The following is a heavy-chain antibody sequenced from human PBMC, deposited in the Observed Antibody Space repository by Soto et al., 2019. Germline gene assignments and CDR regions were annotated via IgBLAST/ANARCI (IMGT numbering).Heavy chain of an antibody. CDR1: GFTFSSYA. D-gene: IGHD1-26*01. CDR2: ISGSGGST. V-gene: IGHV3-23*01. Sequence: EVQLLESGGGLVQPGGSLRLSCAASGFTFSSYAMRWVRQAPGKGLEWVSAISGSGGSTYYADSVKGRFTISRDNSKNTLYLQMNRPRAGDTAVKYCARRGSGSFYDYWGQGTLVTVSS. CDR3: ARRGSGSFYDY. J-gene: IGHJ4*02.